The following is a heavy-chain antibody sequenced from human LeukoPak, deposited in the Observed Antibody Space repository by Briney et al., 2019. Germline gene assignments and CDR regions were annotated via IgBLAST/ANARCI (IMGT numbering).Heavy chain of an antibody. CDR2: ISHDGNDR. J-gene: IGHJ6*02. D-gene: IGHD3-22*01. Sequence: GGSLRLSCAASGFTFSSYDMHWVRQAPGKGLGWVAVISHDGNDRYYADSVKGRFTVSRDHSKSTLYLQMNSLRAEDTAVYYCAKVMEDSAGYYGNYYYYGMDVWGQGTTVTVSS. CDR1: GFTFSSYD. CDR3: AKVMEDSAGYYGNYYYYGMDV. V-gene: IGHV3-30*18.